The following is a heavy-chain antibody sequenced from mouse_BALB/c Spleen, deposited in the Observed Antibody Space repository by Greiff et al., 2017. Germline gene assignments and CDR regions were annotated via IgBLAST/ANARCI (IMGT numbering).Heavy chain of an antibody. CDR1: GFSLTSYG. D-gene: IGHD1-2*01. J-gene: IGHJ3*01. Sequence: QVQLQQSGPGLVQPSQSLSITCTVSGFSLTSYGVHWVRQSPGKGLDWLGVIWSGGSTDYNAAFISRLSISKDNSKSQVFFKMNSLQANDTAIYYCARNRATTATSWFAYWGQGTLVTVSA. CDR2: IWSGGST. V-gene: IGHV2-2*02. CDR3: ARNRATTATSWFAY.